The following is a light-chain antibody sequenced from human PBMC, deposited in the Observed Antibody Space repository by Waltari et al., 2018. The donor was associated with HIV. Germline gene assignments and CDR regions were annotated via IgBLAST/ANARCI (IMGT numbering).Light chain of an antibody. CDR2: DVT. V-gene: IGLV2-11*01. J-gene: IGLJ2*01. CDR1: SSDVGGYNY. CDR3: CSYAGSYSFVV. Sequence: QSALTQPRSVSGSPGQSVTISCTGTSSDVGGYNYVSWYQHHPGKAPKLMIFDVTKRPSGVPDRFSGSKSGNTASLTISGLQAEDEAEYYCCSYAGSYSFVVFGGGTKLTVL.